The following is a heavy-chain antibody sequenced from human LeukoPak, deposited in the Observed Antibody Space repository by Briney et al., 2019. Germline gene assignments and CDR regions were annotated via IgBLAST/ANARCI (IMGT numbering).Heavy chain of an antibody. J-gene: IGHJ4*02. CDR3: AKSHCGSASCSRVDY. Sequence: AGGSLRLSCAASGLTFSSSDMSWVRQAPGKGPEWVSAISGSGVKTFYAESVQGRFTISRDTSDNTLYLQMSSLRAEDTALYYCAKSHCGSASCSRVDYWGQGTRVTVSS. D-gene: IGHD2-2*01. CDR2: ISGSGVKT. CDR1: GLTFSSSD. V-gene: IGHV3-23*01.